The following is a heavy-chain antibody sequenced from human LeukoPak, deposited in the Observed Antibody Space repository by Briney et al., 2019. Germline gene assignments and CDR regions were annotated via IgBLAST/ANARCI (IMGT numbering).Heavy chain of an antibody. CDR1: GGSISTYY. Sequence: KTSETLSLTCTVSGGSISTYYWSWIRQPPGKGLEWIGNIYNSGSTNYNPSLKSRVTMSVDTAKNHFSLKLSSVTAADTAMYYCAVNSRKHAFDFWGQGTMVTVSS. CDR2: IYNSGST. V-gene: IGHV4-59*08. CDR3: AVNSRKHAFDF. J-gene: IGHJ3*01. D-gene: IGHD2/OR15-2a*01.